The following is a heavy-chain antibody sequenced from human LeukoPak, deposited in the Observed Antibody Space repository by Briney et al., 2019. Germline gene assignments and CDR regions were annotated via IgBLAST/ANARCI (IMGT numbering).Heavy chain of an antibody. CDR2: VSGGGSST. CDR3: AKEYQGYGDYGYFQH. Sequence: GGSLRLSCVASGFTFSNYAMNWVRQAPGKGLEWVSGVSGGGSSTYYADSVKGRFTISRDNSKNTLYLQMNSLRAEDTAVYYCAKEYQGYGDYGYFQHWGQGTLVTVSS. J-gene: IGHJ1*01. D-gene: IGHD4-17*01. CDR1: GFTFSNYA. V-gene: IGHV3-23*01.